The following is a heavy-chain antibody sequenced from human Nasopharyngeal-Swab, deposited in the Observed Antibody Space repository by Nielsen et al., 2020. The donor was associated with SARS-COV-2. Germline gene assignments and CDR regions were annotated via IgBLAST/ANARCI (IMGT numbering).Heavy chain of an antibody. D-gene: IGHD3-22*01. J-gene: IGHJ6*03. CDR2: ISYDGSNK. Sequence: GESLKISCAASGFTFSSYGMHWVRQAPGKGLEWVAVISYDGSNKYYADSVKGRFTISRDNSKNTLYLQMNSLRAEDTAVYYCAREHYYDSSGYYLLYYYYYMDVWGKGTTVTVSS. CDR1: GFTFSSYG. CDR3: AREHYYDSSGYYLLYYYYYMDV. V-gene: IGHV3-30*03.